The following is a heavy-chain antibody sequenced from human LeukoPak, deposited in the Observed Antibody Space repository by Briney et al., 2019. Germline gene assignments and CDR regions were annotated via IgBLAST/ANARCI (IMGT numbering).Heavy chain of an antibody. Sequence: PSETLSLTCGVYGGSLRGHYWSWIRQPPGKGLEWVGEINHSGSTNYNPSLKSRVTISVDTSKNQFSLKLSSVTAADTAVYYCARLVAYYYYGMDVWGQGTTVTVSS. CDR1: GGSLRGHY. CDR2: INHSGST. D-gene: IGHD5-12*01. J-gene: IGHJ6*02. V-gene: IGHV4-34*01. CDR3: ARLVAYYYYGMDV.